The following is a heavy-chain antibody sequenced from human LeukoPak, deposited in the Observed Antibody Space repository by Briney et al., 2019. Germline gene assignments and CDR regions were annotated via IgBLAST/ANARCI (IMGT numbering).Heavy chain of an antibody. V-gene: IGHV4-59*01. CDR3: ARRKGRIAARPYYFDY. J-gene: IGHJ4*02. CDR1: GGSINNYY. Sequence: SETLSLTCTVSGGSINNYYWGWIRQPPGKGLEWIGYIYYSGSTNYNPSLKSRVTISVDTSKNQFSLKLTSVTAADTAVYYCARRKGRIAARPYYFDYWGQGTLVTVSS. D-gene: IGHD6-6*01. CDR2: IYYSGST.